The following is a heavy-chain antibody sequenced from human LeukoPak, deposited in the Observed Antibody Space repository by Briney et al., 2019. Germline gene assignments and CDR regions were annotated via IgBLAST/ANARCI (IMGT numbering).Heavy chain of an antibody. V-gene: IGHV1-2*02. CDR3: ARRAGRYFDWLPYY. Sequence: ASVKVPCKASGYTFTSYGISWVRQAPGQGLEWMGWVDPNNGGTNDAQNFQGRVTMTTDTSINTTYMELSRLRSDDTAVYYCARRAGRYFDWLPYYWGQGTLVTVSS. D-gene: IGHD3-9*01. J-gene: IGHJ4*02. CDR1: GYTFTSYG. CDR2: VDPNNGGT.